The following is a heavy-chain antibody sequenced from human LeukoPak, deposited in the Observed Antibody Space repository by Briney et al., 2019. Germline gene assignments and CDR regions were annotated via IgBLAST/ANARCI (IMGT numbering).Heavy chain of an antibody. V-gene: IGHV1-8*01. Sequence: GASVQVSCKASGYTFTSYDINWVGPPTGRGREWMGWMNPNSGNTGYAQKPQGRVTMTRNTSISTAYMELSSLRSEDTAVYYCARSSLRSGFTSRIRYWGQGTLVTVSS. CDR2: MNPNSGNT. CDR3: ARSSLRSGFTSRIRY. CDR1: GYTFTSYD. D-gene: IGHD3-3*01. J-gene: IGHJ4*02.